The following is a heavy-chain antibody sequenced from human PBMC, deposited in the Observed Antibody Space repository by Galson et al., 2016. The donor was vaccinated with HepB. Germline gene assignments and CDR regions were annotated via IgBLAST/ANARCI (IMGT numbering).Heavy chain of an antibody. CDR2: IYPADSIT. CDR3: ARVVSNLGHYFDF. CDR1: GDSFTSYW. J-gene: IGHJ4*02. D-gene: IGHD7-27*01. V-gene: IGHV5-51*01. Sequence: QSGAEAKRPGESLKISCKGPGDSFTSYWLGWVRQMPGKGLEYMGIIYPADSITRYSPSFQGQVTISADTSISTASLQWSSLKASATSIYYCARVVSNLGHYFDFWGQGTLVTVSS.